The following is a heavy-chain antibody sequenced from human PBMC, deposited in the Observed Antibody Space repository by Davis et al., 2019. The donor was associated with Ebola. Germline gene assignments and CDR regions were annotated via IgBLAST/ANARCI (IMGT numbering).Heavy chain of an antibody. Sequence: GESLKIPCAAPGFTFSSYEMNWVRQAPGKGLEWVSYISSSGSTIYYADSVKGRFTISVDNAKNSLYLQMNSLRAEDTAVYYCAREDIVVVPAAIFDGPAFDIWGQGTMVTVSS. J-gene: IGHJ3*02. CDR3: AREDIVVVPAAIFDGPAFDI. CDR2: ISSSGSTI. D-gene: IGHD2-2*02. CDR1: GFTFSSYE. V-gene: IGHV3-48*03.